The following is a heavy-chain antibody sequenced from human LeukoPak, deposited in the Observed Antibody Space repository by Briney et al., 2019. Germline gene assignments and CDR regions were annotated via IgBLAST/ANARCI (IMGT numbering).Heavy chain of an antibody. CDR1: GYTFTGYY. V-gene: IGHV1-2*02. CDR2: INPNSGGT. J-gene: IGHJ5*02. CDR3: ARDSLRFLEWLNNNWFDP. Sequence: ASVKVSCKASGYTFTGYYMHWVRQAPGQGLEWMGWINPNSGGTNYAQKLQGRVTMTTDTSTSTAYMELRSLRSDDTAVYYCARDSLRFLEWLNNNWFDPWGQGTLVTVSS. D-gene: IGHD3-3*01.